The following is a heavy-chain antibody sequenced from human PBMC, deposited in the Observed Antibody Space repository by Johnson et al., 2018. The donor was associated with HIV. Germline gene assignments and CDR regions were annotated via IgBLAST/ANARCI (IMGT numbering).Heavy chain of an antibody. V-gene: IGHV3-30*04. J-gene: IGHJ3*02. CDR2: ISYDGSNK. CDR3: AKVGIAAAEGAFDI. D-gene: IGHD6-13*01. CDR1: GFTFSSYA. Sequence: QVQLVESGGGVVQPGRSLRLSCAASGFTFSSYAMHWVRQAPGKGLEWVAVISYDGSNKYYADSVKGRFTISRDNSKNTLYLQMNSLRAEDTAVYYCAKVGIAAAEGAFDIWDQGTMVTVSS.